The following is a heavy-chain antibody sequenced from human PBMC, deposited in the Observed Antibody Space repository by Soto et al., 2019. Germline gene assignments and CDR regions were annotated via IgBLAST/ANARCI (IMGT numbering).Heavy chain of an antibody. J-gene: IGHJ6*02. D-gene: IGHD2-15*01. CDR3: ARRDCSGRDDYYYGMDV. CDR1: GYSFTSYW. Sequence: GESLKISCKGSGYSFTSYWIGWVRQMPGKGLEWMGIIYPGDSDTRYSPSFQGQVTISADKSISTAYLQWSSLKASDTAMYYCARRDCSGRDDYYYGMDVWGQGTTVTVSS. CDR2: IYPGDSDT. V-gene: IGHV5-51*01.